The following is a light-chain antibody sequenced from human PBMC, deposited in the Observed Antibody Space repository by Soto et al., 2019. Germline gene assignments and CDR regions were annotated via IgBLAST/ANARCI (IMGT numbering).Light chain of an antibody. Sequence: IQMTQSPSTLSASVGDRVTITCRASRSISIRLAWYQQKPGKAPKLLIYKASSLESEVPSRFSGSGSGTEFTLTINSLQPDDSATYYCQQYNSDSTFGQGTKVEIK. CDR3: QQYNSDST. CDR2: KAS. J-gene: IGKJ1*01. CDR1: RSISIR. V-gene: IGKV1-5*03.